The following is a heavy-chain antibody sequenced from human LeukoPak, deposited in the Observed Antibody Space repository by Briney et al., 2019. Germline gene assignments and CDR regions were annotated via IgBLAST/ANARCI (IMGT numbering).Heavy chain of an antibody. V-gene: IGHV4-61*02. D-gene: IGHD4-17*01. CDR2: IYTSGST. Sequence: SETLSLTCTVSGGSISSGSYYWSWIRQPAGKGLEWIGRIYTSGSTNYNPSLKSRVTMSVDTSKNQFSLKLSSVTAADTAVYYCARDGSNTVTDFGFDYWGQGTLVTVSS. J-gene: IGHJ4*02. CDR1: GGSISSGSYY. CDR3: ARDGSNTVTDFGFDY.